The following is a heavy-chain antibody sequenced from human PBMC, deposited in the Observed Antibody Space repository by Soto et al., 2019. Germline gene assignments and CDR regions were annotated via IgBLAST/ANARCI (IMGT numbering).Heavy chain of an antibody. J-gene: IGHJ4*02. V-gene: IGHV3-48*02. CDR3: ARDPIDY. CDR2: ISSSSSPI. CDR1: GFTFSNYN. Sequence: EVQLVESGGGLVQPGGSLRLSCAASGFTFSNYNMNWVRQAPGKGLEWVSYISSSSSPIYYADSVRGRFTISRDNAKNALYLQMNSLRDEDTAVYYCARDPIDYWGQGTLVNVSS.